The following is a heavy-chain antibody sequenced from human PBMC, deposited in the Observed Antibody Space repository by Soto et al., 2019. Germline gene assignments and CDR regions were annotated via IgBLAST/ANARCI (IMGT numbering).Heavy chain of an antibody. CDR2: ISGSSGGT. D-gene: IGHD3-3*01. Sequence: GGSLRLSCAASGFTFSSYGMSWVRQAPGKGLEWVSAISGSSGGTYYADSAKGRFTTSRDTSKNTLYLQMNSLRAEDTAVYYCAKDLPYYDFWSGFFDYWGQGTLVTVSS. J-gene: IGHJ4*02. CDR3: AKDLPYYDFWSGFFDY. CDR1: GFTFSSYG. V-gene: IGHV3-23*01.